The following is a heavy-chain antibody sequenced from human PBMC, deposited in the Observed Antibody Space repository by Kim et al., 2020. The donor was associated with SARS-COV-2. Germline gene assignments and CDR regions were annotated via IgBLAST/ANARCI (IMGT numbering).Heavy chain of an antibody. Sequence: LKSRVTISVDTSKNQFSLKLSSVTAADTAVYYCARGWGLIVGATGDAFDIWGQGTMVTVSS. V-gene: IGHV4-31*02. J-gene: IGHJ3*02. D-gene: IGHD1-26*01. CDR3: ARGWGLIVGATGDAFDI.